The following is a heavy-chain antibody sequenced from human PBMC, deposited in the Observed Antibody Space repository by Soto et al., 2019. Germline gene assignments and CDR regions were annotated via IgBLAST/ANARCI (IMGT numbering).Heavy chain of an antibody. J-gene: IGHJ4*01. Sequence: QVELVESGGGVVQPGTSLRLSCAASGLAFSDYGFHWVRQTPGKGLEWVVLITSSGSREFYAASLKGRFSVSRDDSKSTLYLEIDSLRPDDTAVYYCASRGDFDSWGHGTLVTVSS. CDR3: ASRGDFDS. D-gene: IGHD3-10*01. CDR1: GLAFSDYG. CDR2: ITSSGSRE. V-gene: IGHV3-30*03.